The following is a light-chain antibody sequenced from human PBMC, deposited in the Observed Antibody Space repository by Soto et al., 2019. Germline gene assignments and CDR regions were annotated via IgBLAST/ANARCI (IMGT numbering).Light chain of an antibody. V-gene: IGLV1-47*01. J-gene: IGLJ1*01. CDR3: AAWDDSWGVSYV. CDR2: RNN. CDR1: SSNIGSNY. Sequence: QSVLTQPPSASGTPGQRVTISCSGSSSNIGSNYVYWYQQLPGTAPKLLIYRNNQRPSGVPDRFSGSKSGTSASLAISGLRSGEEANYYCAAWDDSWGVSYVFGTGTRVTAL.